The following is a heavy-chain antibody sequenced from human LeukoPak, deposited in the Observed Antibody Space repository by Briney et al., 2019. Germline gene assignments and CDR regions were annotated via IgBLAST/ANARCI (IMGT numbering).Heavy chain of an antibody. CDR3: ARAATLDY. Sequence: PGGSLRLSCAASGFTVSSNYMGWVRQAPGKGLEWVSVIYSSGSTYYADSVKGRFTISRDNAKNTLYLQMNSLRAEDTAVYYCARAATLDYWGQGTLVTVSS. D-gene: IGHD2-15*01. CDR1: GFTVSSNY. J-gene: IGHJ4*02. CDR2: IYSSGST. V-gene: IGHV3-53*01.